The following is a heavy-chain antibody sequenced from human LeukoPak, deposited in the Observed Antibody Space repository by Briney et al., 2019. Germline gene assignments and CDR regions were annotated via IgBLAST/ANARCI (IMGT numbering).Heavy chain of an antibody. D-gene: IGHD7-27*01. V-gene: IGHV3-48*02. CDR1: GFTVSSNY. Sequence: PGGSLRLSCAASGFTVSSNYMSWVRQAPGQGLEWVSYMRSSDNTIYYADSVRGRFTISRDEAKKSVYLQMNSLRDEDTAMYYCARDFNWGFDYWGLGTLVTVSS. CDR3: ARDFNWGFDY. CDR2: MRSSDNTI. J-gene: IGHJ4*02.